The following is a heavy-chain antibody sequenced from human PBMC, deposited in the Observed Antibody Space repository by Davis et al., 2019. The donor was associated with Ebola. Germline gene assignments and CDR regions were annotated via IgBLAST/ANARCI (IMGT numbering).Heavy chain of an antibody. CDR3: ARSVLLWFGDRGNYFDY. CDR2: MNPNSGNT. Sequence: AASVKVSCKASGYTFTSYDINWVRQATGQGPEWMGWMNPNSGNTGYARRFQGRVTMTRDTSITTAYMELSSLRSEDTAVYYCARSVLLWFGDRGNYFDYWGQGTLVTVSS. V-gene: IGHV1-8*01. J-gene: IGHJ4*02. CDR1: GYTFTSYD. D-gene: IGHD3-10*01.